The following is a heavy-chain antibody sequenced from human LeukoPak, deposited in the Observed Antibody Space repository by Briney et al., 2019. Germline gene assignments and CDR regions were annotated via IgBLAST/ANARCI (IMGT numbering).Heavy chain of an antibody. J-gene: IGHJ4*02. D-gene: IGHD5-24*01. CDR1: GYSFSTYW. CDR2: IYPGDSDT. V-gene: IGHV5-51*01. Sequence: GESLKISCKGSGYSFSTYWIGWVRQMPGKGLEWMGIIYPGDSDTRYSPSFQGQVTISADKSISTAYLQWSSLKASDTAMYYCASGRNGYSTDFDYWGQGTLVTVSS. CDR3: ASGRNGYSTDFDY.